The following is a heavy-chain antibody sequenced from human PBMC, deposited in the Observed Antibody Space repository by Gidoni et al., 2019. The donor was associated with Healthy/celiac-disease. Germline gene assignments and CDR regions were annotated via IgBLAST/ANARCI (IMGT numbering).Heavy chain of an antibody. CDR1: GGSFSGYY. CDR2: INHSGST. CDR3: ARRHCSSTSCYTGGLGY. V-gene: IGHV4-34*01. D-gene: IGHD2-2*02. J-gene: IGHJ4*02. Sequence: QVQLQRWGAGLLEPSETLSLTCAVYGGSFSGYYWRWIRQTPVKGLEWIGEINHSGSTNYNPSLKSRVTISVDTSKNQFSLKLSSVTAADTAVYYCARRHCSSTSCYTGGLGYWGQGTLVTVSS.